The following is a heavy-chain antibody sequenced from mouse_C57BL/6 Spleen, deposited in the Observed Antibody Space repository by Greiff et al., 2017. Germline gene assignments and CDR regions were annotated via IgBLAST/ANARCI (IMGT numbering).Heavy chain of an antibody. CDR1: GYTFTSYW. D-gene: IGHD1-1*01. Sequence: QVQLQQPGAELVKPGASVKMSCKASGYTFTSYWITWVKQRPGQGLEWIGDIYPGSGSTNYNEKFKSKATLTVDTSSSTAYMQLSSLTSEDSAVYYCARSLNYYGRDAYYFDYWGQGTTLTVSS. CDR2: IYPGSGST. J-gene: IGHJ2*01. CDR3: ARSLNYYGRDAYYFDY. V-gene: IGHV1-55*01.